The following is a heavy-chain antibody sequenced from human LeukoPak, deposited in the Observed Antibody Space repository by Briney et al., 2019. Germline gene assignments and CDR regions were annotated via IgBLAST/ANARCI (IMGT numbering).Heavy chain of an antibody. CDR3: AKDLEVLWFGDPTDASDI. Sequence: GGSLRLSCAASGFTFSDYPMNWVRQAPGKGLEWVSVITGSGDSSFYGDPVKGRFTISRDNSKNTLYLQMNSLRVEDTAVYYCAKDLEVLWFGDPTDASDIWGQGTMVTVAS. CDR2: ITGSGDSS. D-gene: IGHD3-10*01. V-gene: IGHV3-23*01. CDR1: GFTFSDYP. J-gene: IGHJ3*02.